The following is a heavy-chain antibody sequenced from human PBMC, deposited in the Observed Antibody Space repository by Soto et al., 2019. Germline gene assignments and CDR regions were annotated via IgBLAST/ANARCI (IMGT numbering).Heavy chain of an antibody. CDR3: ARVPDV. D-gene: IGHD2-2*01. CDR2: MYHSGST. J-gene: IGHJ4*02. Sequence: NPSETLSLTCAVSGGSISSGGYSWSWIRQPPGKGLEWIGYMYHSGSTYYNPSLKSRVTISIDRSKNQFSLKLSSVTAADTAVYYCARVPDVWGKGILVTVSS. CDR1: GGSISSGGYS. V-gene: IGHV4-30-2*01.